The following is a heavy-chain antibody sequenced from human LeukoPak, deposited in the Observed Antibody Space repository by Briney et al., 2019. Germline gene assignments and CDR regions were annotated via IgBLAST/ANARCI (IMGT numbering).Heavy chain of an antibody. D-gene: IGHD3-16*01. J-gene: IGHJ4*02. CDR2: ISSSSNII. Sequence: GGSLRLSCAAFGFTFSSYSMNWVRQAPGKGLEWVSYISSSSNIIYYADSVKGRLTISRDNAKNSLYLQMNSLRDEDTAVYYCATYYDGRPYKFDYWGPGTLVTVSS. CDR3: ATYYDGRPYKFDY. CDR1: GFTFSSYS. V-gene: IGHV3-48*02.